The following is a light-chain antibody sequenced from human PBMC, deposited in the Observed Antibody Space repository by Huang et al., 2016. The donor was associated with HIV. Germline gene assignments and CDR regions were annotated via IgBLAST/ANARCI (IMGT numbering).Light chain of an antibody. CDR3: QQYYSSPQT. CDR2: WAS. J-gene: IGKJ1*01. CDR1: QSVYSSSTSKDY. V-gene: IGKV4-1*01. Sequence: DIIMTQSPDSLAVSLGERATLNCRSSQSVYSSSTSKDYMAWFQKKPGNPPRLLLFWASTREAGVPDRFSGSGSGTHFTLTIANLEAEDAAIYYCQQYYSSPQTFGQGTRVEVK.